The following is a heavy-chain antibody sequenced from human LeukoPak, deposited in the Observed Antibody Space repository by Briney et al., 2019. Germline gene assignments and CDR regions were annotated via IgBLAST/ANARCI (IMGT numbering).Heavy chain of an antibody. V-gene: IGHV4-59*01. J-gene: IGHJ6*02. Sequence: PSETLSLTCTVSGGSISSYYWSWIRQPPGKGLEWIGYIYYSGSTNYNPSPKSRVTISVDTSKNQFSLKLSSVTAADTAVYYCARDQPGAYYDFWSGPGDYYYGMDVWGQGTTVTVSS. CDR1: GGSISSYY. CDR3: ARDQPGAYYDFWSGPGDYYYGMDV. D-gene: IGHD3-3*01. CDR2: IYYSGST.